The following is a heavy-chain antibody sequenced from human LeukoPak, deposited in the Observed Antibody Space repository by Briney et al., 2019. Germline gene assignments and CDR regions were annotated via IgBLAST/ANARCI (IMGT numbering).Heavy chain of an antibody. Sequence: ASVKVSCKASGYTFTGYYMHWVRQAPGQGLEWMGWINPNSGGTNYAQKFQGRVTMTRDTSISTAYMELSRLRSDDTAVYYCARDLCSSTSCYSFDYWGQGTLVTVSS. CDR3: ARDLCSSTSCYSFDY. CDR2: INPNSGGT. V-gene: IGHV1-2*02. J-gene: IGHJ4*02. D-gene: IGHD2-2*02. CDR1: GYTFTGYY.